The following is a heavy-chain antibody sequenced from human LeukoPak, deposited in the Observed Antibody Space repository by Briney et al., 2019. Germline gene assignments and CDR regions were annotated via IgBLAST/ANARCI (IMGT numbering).Heavy chain of an antibody. D-gene: IGHD3-3*01. J-gene: IGHJ4*02. CDR2: IYPGDPDT. CDR1: GYSFTSHW. V-gene: IGHV5-51*01. Sequence: KNGESLKISCKGSGYSFTSHWIGWVRQMPGKGLEWMGTIYPGDPDTTYSPSFQGQVTISADKTISTAYLQWSSLQASDTAMYYCATHTRDYDLYFDYWGQGTLVTVSS. CDR3: ATHTRDYDLYFDY.